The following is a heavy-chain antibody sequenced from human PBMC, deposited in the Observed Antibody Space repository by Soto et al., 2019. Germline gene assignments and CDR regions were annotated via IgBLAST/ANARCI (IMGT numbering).Heavy chain of an antibody. J-gene: IGHJ5*02. D-gene: IGHD1-26*01. CDR2: IIPIFGTA. CDR1: GGTFSSYA. V-gene: IGHV1-69*13. Sequence: VKVSCKASGGTFSSYAISWVRQAPGQGLEWMGGIIPIFGTANYAQKFQGRVTITADESTSTAYMELSSLRSEDTAVYYCARNPARGSYSEPVYYNWFDPCGEVTLVTVSS. CDR3: ARNPARGSYSEPVYYNWFDP.